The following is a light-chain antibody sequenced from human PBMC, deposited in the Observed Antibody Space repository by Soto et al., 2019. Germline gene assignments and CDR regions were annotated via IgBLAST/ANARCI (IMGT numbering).Light chain of an antibody. J-gene: IGLJ3*02. CDR2: EVS. V-gene: IGLV2-14*01. CDR1: SSDVGGYNY. CDR3: NSYTTSSTGV. Sequence: QSALTQPASVSGSPGQSITISCTGTSSDVGGYNYVSWYQQHPGKAPKLMIYEVSNRPSGISNRFSGSKSANTASLTISGLQAEDEADYYCNSYTTSSTGVFGGGTKLTVL.